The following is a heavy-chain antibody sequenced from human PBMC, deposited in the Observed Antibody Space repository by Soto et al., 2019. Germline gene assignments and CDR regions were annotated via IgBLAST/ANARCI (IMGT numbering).Heavy chain of an antibody. V-gene: IGHV3-74*01. CDR3: ARDNRNKGLDP. CDR1: GFTFSGYW. J-gene: IGHJ5*02. CDR2: INGDGSST. Sequence: EMQLVESGGGLVQPGGSLRLSCAASGFTFSGYWMFWVRQAPGKGLVWVSRINGDGSSTTYADSVKGRFTISRDHANNMLYLQMKRLIAEDTAVYYCARDNRNKGLDPWGQGTMVTVSS.